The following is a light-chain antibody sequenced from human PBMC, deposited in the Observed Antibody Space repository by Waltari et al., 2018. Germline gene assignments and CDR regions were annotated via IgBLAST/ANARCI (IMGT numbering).Light chain of an antibody. CDR3: HYFGDSVRT. CDR1: QRVSAGY. V-gene: IGKV3-20*01. J-gene: IGKJ1*01. Sequence: EVVLTQSPGTLSLSPGESATLSSRASQRVSAGYLAWYQQKPGQAPRLLFYGASTRATGVPDRFTGGGSGTNFILTISRLEPEDFATHFCHYFGDSVRTFGHGTRVDIK. CDR2: GAS.